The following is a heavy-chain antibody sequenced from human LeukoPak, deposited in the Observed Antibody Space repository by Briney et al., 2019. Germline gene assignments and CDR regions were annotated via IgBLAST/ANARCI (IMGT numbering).Heavy chain of an antibody. Sequence: GASVKVSCKASGYKSTDDYMHWVRQAPGQGLEFMGWINPDSGFTNYAQKFKGRVIMTRDTSISTAYLEVRSLTSDDTAVYYCAPTAEAYTSWWKVWGQGTLVTVSS. CDR3: APTAEAYTSWWKV. J-gene: IGHJ4*02. CDR2: INPDSGFT. V-gene: IGHV1-2*02. D-gene: IGHD3-16*01. CDR1: GYKSTDDY.